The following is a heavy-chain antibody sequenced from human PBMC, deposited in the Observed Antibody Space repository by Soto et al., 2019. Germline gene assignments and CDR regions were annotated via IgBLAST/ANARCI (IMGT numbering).Heavy chain of an antibody. CDR3: AGPDFGDYWYFDL. CDR1: GGTFSSHT. V-gene: IGHV1-69*08. J-gene: IGHJ2*01. D-gene: IGHD4-17*01. Sequence: QDQLVQSGAEVKKPGSSVKVSCKASGGTFSSHTFSWVRQAPGQGLEWMGRIIPALGTATYAQKFQGRVTPTADESATTVSMELNSLRSEDTTVYYCAGPDFGDYWYFDLWGRGTLVTVSS. CDR2: IIPALGTA.